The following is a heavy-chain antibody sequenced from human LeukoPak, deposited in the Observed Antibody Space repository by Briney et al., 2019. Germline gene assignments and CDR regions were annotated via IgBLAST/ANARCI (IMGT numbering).Heavy chain of an antibody. V-gene: IGHV4-34*01. CDR3: ARGTAMVTLDY. D-gene: IGHD5-18*01. CDR2: INHSGST. J-gene: IGHJ4*02. CDR1: GGSFSGYY. Sequence: SETLSLTCAVYGGSFSGYYWSWIRQPPGKGLEWIGEINHSGSTNYNPSLKSRVTISVDTSKNQFSLKLSSVTAADTAVYYCARGTAMVTLDYWAQGTLVTVS.